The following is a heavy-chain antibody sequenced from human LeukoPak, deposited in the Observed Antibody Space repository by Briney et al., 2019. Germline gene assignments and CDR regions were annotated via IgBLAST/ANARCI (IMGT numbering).Heavy chain of an antibody. CDR2: IGTAGDT. CDR1: GFTVSSNY. D-gene: IGHD4-17*01. V-gene: IGHV3-13*01. CDR3: ARSIGDYESEVFDI. J-gene: IGHJ3*02. Sequence: GGSLRLSSAASGFTVSSNYMNWVRQATGKGLEWVSTIGTAGDTYYPGSVKGRFTISRENAKNSLYLQMNSLRAGDTAVYYCARSIGDYESEVFDIWGQGTMVTVSS.